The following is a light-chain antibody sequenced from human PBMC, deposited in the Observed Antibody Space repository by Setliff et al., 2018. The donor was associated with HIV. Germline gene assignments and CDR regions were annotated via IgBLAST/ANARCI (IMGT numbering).Light chain of an antibody. CDR3: CSFAGSNTYV. CDR2: EVR. CDR1: SSDVGGYNL. J-gene: IGLJ1*01. Sequence: QSVLTQPASVSGSPGQSITIFCTETSSDVGGYNLVSWYQHHPDKAPKLIIYEVRERPSGVSNRFSGSKSGNTASLTISGLQAKDEADYYCCSFAGSNTYVFGPGTKVTVL. V-gene: IGLV2-23*02.